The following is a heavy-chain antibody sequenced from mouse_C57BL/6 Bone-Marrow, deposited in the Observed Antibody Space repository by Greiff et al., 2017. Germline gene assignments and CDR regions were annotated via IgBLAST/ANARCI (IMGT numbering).Heavy chain of an antibody. D-gene: IGHD2-4*01. CDR3: ARWGLRRAWFAY. CDR1: GYAFSSSW. V-gene: IGHV1-82*01. CDR2: IYPGDGDN. J-gene: IGHJ3*01. Sequence: VQLQQSGPELVKPGASVKISCKASGYAFSSSWLNWVKQRTGKGLEWIGRIYPGDGDNNYNGKFKGKATLTADTSSSTAYMQLSSLSSDDSAVYCCARWGLRRAWFAYWGQGTLVTVSA.